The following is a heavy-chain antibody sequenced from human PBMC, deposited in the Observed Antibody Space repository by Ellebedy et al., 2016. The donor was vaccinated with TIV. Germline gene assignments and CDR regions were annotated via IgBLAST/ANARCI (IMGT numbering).Heavy chain of an antibody. CDR1: GFTFSSYA. Sequence: GESLKISCAASGFTFSSYAMSWVRQAPGKGLEWVSAISGSGGSTYYADSVKGRFTISRDNSKNTLYLQMNSLRAEDTAVYYCAKDKEEGLRFSAFDIWGQGTMVTVSS. CDR2: ISGSGGST. D-gene: IGHD5-12*01. CDR3: AKDKEEGLRFSAFDI. V-gene: IGHV3-23*01. J-gene: IGHJ3*02.